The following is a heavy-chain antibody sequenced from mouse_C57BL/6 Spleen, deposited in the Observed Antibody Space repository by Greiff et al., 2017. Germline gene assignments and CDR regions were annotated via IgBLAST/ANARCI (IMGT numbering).Heavy chain of an antibody. V-gene: IGHV1-26*01. CDR2: INPNNGGT. Sequence: EVQLQQSGPELVKPGASVKISCKASGYTFTDYYMNWVKQSHGKSLEWIGDINPNNGGTSYTQKFKGKATLTVDKSSSTAYMELRSLTSEDSAVYYCAGGYGNGWDYYAIDYWGQGTSVTVSS. J-gene: IGHJ4*01. D-gene: IGHD2-1*01. CDR1: GYTFTDYY. CDR3: AGGYGNGWDYYAIDY.